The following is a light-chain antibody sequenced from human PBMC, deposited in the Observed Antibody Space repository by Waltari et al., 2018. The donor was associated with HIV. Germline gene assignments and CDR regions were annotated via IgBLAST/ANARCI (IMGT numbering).Light chain of an antibody. Sequence: DIQLTQSPSSLSASIGDTVTITCRASQTIIAYLNWYQQKPGKPPELLISGASTLQSGVSSKFSGSGSRTDFTLTIAGLQPEDFVTYFCQQSYITPWTFGQGTKLNI. J-gene: IGKJ2*02. CDR2: GAS. V-gene: IGKV1-39*01. CDR3: QQSYITPWT. CDR1: QTIIAY.